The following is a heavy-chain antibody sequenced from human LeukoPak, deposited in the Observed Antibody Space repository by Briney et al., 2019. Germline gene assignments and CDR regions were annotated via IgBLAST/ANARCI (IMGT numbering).Heavy chain of an antibody. CDR1: GGSISSSSYY. Sequence: SETLSLTCTVSGGSISSSSYYWGWIRQPPGKGLEWIGSIYYSGSTYYNPSLKSRATISVDTSKNQFSLKLSSVTAADTAVYYCASRTLWFGESGVDYWGQGTLVTVSS. CDR2: IYYSGST. J-gene: IGHJ4*02. D-gene: IGHD3-10*01. CDR3: ASRTLWFGESGVDY. V-gene: IGHV4-39*01.